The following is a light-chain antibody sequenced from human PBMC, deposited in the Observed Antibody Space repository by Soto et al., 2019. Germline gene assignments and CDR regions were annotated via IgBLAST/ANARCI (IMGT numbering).Light chain of an antibody. V-gene: IGLV2-14*01. CDR1: SSDVGGYNY. J-gene: IGLJ1*01. Sequence: QSALTQPASVSGSPGQSITISCTGTSSDVGGYNYVSWYQQHPGKAPKLMIYGVNNRPSGVSNRFSGSKSGNTASLTISGLQAEDEADYYCSSYTSSNTYVFGTGTKLTVL. CDR2: GVN. CDR3: SSYTSSNTYV.